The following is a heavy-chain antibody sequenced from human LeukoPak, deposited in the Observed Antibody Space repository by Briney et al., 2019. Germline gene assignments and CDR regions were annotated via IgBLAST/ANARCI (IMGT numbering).Heavy chain of an antibody. D-gene: IGHD6-19*01. V-gene: IGHV3-15*01. Sequence: GGSLRLSCVASGFTFSNAWMNWVRQAPGKGLEWVGRIKSKTDGGTTDYAAPVKGRFSISRDDSKNTLYLQVYSLKTEDTAVYYCTHYSSGWLWGQGALVIVSS. CDR1: GFTFSNAW. CDR3: THYSSGWL. J-gene: IGHJ4*02. CDR2: IKSKTDGGTT.